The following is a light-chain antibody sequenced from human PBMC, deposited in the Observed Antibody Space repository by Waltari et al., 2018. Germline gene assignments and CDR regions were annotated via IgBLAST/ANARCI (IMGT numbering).Light chain of an antibody. Sequence: EIVLTQSPDTLSLSPGDTATLSCRASQSVGSYLAWDQQKPGQPPRLLIYDASNRATGVPGRFRGSGSGTAFTLTISSLEAEDFAVYFCQQRSNWTPHTFGQVARLDIK. V-gene: IGKV3-11*01. CDR1: QSVGSY. CDR2: DAS. CDR3: QQRSNWTPHT. J-gene: IGKJ2*01.